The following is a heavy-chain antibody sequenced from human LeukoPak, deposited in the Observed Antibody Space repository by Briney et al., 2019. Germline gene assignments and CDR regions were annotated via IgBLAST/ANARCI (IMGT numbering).Heavy chain of an antibody. Sequence: SETLSLTCAVYGGSFSGYYWSWIRQPPGKGLEWIGEINHSGSTNYNPSLKSRVTISVDTSKNQFSLKLSSVTAADTAVYYCARQSPIVVVTASFDYWGQGTLVTVSS. CDR3: ARQSPIVVVTASFDY. V-gene: IGHV4-34*01. D-gene: IGHD2-21*02. CDR2: INHSGST. J-gene: IGHJ4*02. CDR1: GGSFSGYY.